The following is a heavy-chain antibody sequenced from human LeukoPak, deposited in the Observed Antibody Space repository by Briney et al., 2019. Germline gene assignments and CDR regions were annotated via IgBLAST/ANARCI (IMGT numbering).Heavy chain of an antibody. D-gene: IGHD6-13*01. CDR3: GGAAADYYFDY. V-gene: IGHV3-21*01. Sequence: GGSLRLSCAASGFTFSSYSMNWVRQAPGKGLEWVSSISSSSRYIYYADSVKGRFTISRDNAKNSLYLQMNSLRAEDTTVYYCGGAAADYYFDYWGQGTLVTVSS. J-gene: IGHJ4*02. CDR2: ISSSSRYI. CDR1: GFTFSSYS.